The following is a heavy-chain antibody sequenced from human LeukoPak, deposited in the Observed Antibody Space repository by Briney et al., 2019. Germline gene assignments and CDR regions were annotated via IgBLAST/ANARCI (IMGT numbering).Heavy chain of an antibody. CDR2: ISSSSSTI. Sequence: GGSLRLSCAASRFTLSSYSMNWVRQAPGKGLEWVSYISSSSSTIYYADSVKGRVTISRDNAKNSLYLQMNSLRDEDTAVYYCARGSESYGDYTGDYWGQGTLVTVSS. J-gene: IGHJ4*02. D-gene: IGHD4-17*01. CDR1: RFTLSSYS. CDR3: ARGSESYGDYTGDY. V-gene: IGHV3-48*02.